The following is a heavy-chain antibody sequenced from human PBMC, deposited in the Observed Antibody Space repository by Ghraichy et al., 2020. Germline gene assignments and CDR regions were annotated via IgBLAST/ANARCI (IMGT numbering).Heavy chain of an antibody. J-gene: IGHJ6*02. D-gene: IGHD1-26*01. CDR1: GGSFSGYY. Sequence: SETLSLTCAVYGGSFSGYYWSWIRQPPGKGLEWIGEINHSGSTNYNPSLKSRVTISVDTSKNQFSLKLSSVTAADTAVYYCARQSEVGATIVSGMDVWGQGTTVTVSS. CDR2: INHSGST. V-gene: IGHV4-34*01. CDR3: ARQSEVGATIVSGMDV.